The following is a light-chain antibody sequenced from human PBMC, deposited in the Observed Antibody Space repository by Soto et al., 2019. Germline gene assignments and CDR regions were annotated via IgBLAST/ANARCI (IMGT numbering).Light chain of an antibody. CDR3: QQYYSSPPRT. CDR1: QSVLYSSNNKNY. CDR2: WAS. V-gene: IGKV4-1*01. Sequence: DIVMTQSPDSLAVSLGERATINCKSSQSVLYSSNNKNYLAWYQQKPGQPPKLLICWASTRESGVPDRFSGSGSGTDFTLTISSLQAEDVAVYYCQQYYSSPPRTFGQGSKLEIK. J-gene: IGKJ2*01.